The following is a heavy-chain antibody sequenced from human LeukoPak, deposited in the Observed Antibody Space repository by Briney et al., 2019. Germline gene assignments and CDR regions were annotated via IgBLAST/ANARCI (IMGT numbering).Heavy chain of an antibody. CDR1: GFTFSSYS. J-gene: IGHJ1*01. Sequence: PGGSLRLSCAASGFTFSSYSMNWVRQAPGKGLEWISYISSSSSTIYYADSVKGRFTIPRDNAKNSLYLQLNTLRAEDTAVYYCARVLQPGGCWGQGPWSPSPQ. CDR3: ARVLQPGGC. V-gene: IGHV3-48*01. CDR2: ISSSSSTI. D-gene: IGHD3-10*01.